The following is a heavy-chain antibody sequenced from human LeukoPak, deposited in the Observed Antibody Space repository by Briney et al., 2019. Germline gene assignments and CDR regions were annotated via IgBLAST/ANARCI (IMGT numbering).Heavy chain of an antibody. D-gene: IGHD6-19*01. CDR3: ARHHSSGWATFDY. J-gene: IGHJ4*02. CDR2: IYYSGST. CDR1: GGSFSGYY. Sequence: PSETLSLTCAVYGGSFSGYYWSWIRQPPGKGLEWIGSIYYSGSTYYNPSLKSRVTISVDTSKNQFSLKLSSVTAADTAVYYCARHHSSGWATFDYWGQGTLVTVSS. V-gene: IGHV4-34*01.